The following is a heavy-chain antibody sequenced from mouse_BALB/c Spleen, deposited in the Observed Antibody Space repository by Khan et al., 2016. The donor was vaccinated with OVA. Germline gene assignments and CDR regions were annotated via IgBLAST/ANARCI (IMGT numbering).Heavy chain of an antibody. D-gene: IGHD2-14*01. V-gene: IGHV1-26*01. CDR1: GYSFTLYY. J-gene: IGHJ3*01. CDR2: VNPNTDNI. CDR3: AGGYDFFAS. Sequence: EVQLQQSGPDLVKPGASVKISCKASGYSFTLYYMSWVKQSHGKSLEWIGRVNPNTDNINYNQEFKGKAILTVEKSSNPAYMELRSLTSEDSAVDCCAGGYDFFASWGQGTLVTVSA.